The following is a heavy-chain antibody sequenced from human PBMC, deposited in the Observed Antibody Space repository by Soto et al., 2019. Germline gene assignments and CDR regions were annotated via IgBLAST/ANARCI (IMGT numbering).Heavy chain of an antibody. J-gene: IGHJ3*02. CDR2: INWNSGSI. CDR3: AKNRRTYDAFDI. V-gene: IGHV3-9*01. CDR1: GFTFDDYA. Sequence: EVQLVESGGGLVQSGRSLRLSCVASGFTFDDYAMHWVRQAPGKGLEWVSGINWNSGSIGYADSVKGRFTISRDNANNSLYLQMNSLRAEDTALYYCAKNRRTYDAFDIWGQGTMVTVSS.